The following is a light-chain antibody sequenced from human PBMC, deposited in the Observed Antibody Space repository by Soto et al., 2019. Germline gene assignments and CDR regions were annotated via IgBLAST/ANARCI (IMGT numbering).Light chain of an antibody. CDR2: KAS. CDR1: QSISSW. V-gene: IGKV1-5*03. J-gene: IGKJ2*01. Sequence: DIQMTQSPSTLSASVGDRVTITCRASQSISSWLAWYQQKPGKAPKVLIYKASTLESGVPSRFSGSRSGTEFTLTLSSLQPDDFGTYYCQQYDSYPYTFGQGTKLEIK. CDR3: QQYDSYPYT.